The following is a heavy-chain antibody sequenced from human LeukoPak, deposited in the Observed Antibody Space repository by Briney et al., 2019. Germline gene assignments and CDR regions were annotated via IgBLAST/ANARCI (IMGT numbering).Heavy chain of an antibody. CDR2: INAGNGNT. J-gene: IGHJ5*02. CDR3: ARVLWFGEYTSPGGWFDP. D-gene: IGHD3-10*01. V-gene: IGHV1-3*01. Sequence: ASVKVSCKASGYTFTSYAMRWVRQAPGQRLEWMGWINAGNGNTKYSQKFQGRVTITRDTSASTAYMELSSLRSEDTAVYYCARVLWFGEYTSPGGWFDPWGQGTLVTVSS. CDR1: GYTFTSYA.